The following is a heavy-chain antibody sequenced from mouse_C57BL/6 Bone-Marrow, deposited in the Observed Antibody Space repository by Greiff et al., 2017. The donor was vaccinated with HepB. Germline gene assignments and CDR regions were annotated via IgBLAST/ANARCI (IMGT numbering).Heavy chain of an antibody. CDR3: ARDGYSLDY. V-gene: IGHV1-19*01. CDR1: GYTFTDYY. CDR2: INPYNGGT. J-gene: IGHJ2*01. D-gene: IGHD2-3*01. Sequence: EVKLVESGPVLVKPGASVKMSCKASGYTFTDYYMNWVKQSHGKSLEWIGVINPYNGGTSYNQKFKGKATLTVDKSSSTAYMELNSLTSEDSAVYYCARDGYSLDYWGQGTTLTVSS.